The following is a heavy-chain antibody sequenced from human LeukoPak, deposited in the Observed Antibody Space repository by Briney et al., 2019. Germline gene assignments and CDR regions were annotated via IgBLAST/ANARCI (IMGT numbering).Heavy chain of an antibody. J-gene: IGHJ6*03. CDR1: GGPFCGYY. D-gene: IGHD3-3*01. CDR2: INHRGST. Sequence: SETLSLTCAVYGGPFCGYYWIWIRQPPGKGLEGIGEINHRGSTNYNPSLKSRVTISVDTSKNQFCLKLSSVTAADTAVYYCARGCGISCYYYCYRDVWGKGTTITVSS. V-gene: IGHV4-34*01. CDR3: ARGCGISCYYYCYRDV.